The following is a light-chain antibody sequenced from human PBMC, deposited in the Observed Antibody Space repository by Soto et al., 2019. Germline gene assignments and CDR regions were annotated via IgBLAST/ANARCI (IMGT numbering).Light chain of an antibody. CDR2: GAS. Sequence: PGERATLSCRAIQSVSSSYLAWYQQKPGQAPRLLIYGASTRATGIPARFSGSGSGTEFTLTISSLQSEDFAVYYCQQYNNWPTWTFGQGTKVDIK. CDR1: QSVSSSY. V-gene: IGKV3D-15*01. J-gene: IGKJ1*01. CDR3: QQYNNWPTWT.